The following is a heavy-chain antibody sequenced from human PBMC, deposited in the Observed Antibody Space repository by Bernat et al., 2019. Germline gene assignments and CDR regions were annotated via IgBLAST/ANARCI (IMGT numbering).Heavy chain of an antibody. D-gene: IGHD6-13*01. CDR3: AKDKAPDPIAAAAGGY. CDR1: GFPFSSYA. CDR2: ISGSGGST. J-gene: IGHJ4*02. V-gene: IGHV3-23*01. Sequence: EVQLLESGGGLVQPGGSLRLSCAASGFPFSSYAMSWVRQAPGKGLEWVSAISGSGGSTYYADSLKGRFTISRDNSKNTLYLQMNSLRAEDTAVYYCAKDKAPDPIAAAAGGYWGQGTLVTVSS.